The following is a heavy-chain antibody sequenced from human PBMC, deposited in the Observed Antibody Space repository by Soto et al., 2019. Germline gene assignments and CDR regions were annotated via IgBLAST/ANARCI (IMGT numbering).Heavy chain of an antibody. Sequence: QVQLQESGPGLVKPSQTLSLTCTVSAGSISSGSYYWSWIRQHPGKGLEWIGYIYYSGTTYYNPSLRSRVTMSVDTSKNRFSLGLSSVTAADTAVYYCGRGLLRPEYFDCWGQGTLVTVSS. V-gene: IGHV4-31*03. CDR2: IYYSGTT. J-gene: IGHJ4*02. CDR3: GRGLLRPEYFDC. CDR1: AGSISSGSYY.